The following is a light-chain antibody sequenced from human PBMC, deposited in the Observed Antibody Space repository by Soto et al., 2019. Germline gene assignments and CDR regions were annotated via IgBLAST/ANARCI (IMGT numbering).Light chain of an antibody. CDR1: QSINAW. J-gene: IGKJ1*01. CDR3: QQYNYLWT. Sequence: DIQMTQSPSTLSASIGDRVTITCRASQSINAWLAWYQQKPGKAPKLLIYKASSLERGVPSRFSGSGSGTEFTLTISSLQHDDFATYYCQQYNYLWTFGQGTKVDI. CDR2: KAS. V-gene: IGKV1-5*03.